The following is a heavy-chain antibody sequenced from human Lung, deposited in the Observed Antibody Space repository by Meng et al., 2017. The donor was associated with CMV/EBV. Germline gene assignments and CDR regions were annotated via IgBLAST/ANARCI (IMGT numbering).Heavy chain of an antibody. CDR1: GFIFSDYS. CDR3: ARGRGYCSRTNCYQNFAF. V-gene: IGHV3-21*01. J-gene: IGHJ4*02. CDR2: ISSSSIHI. Sequence: GGSLRLXCTASGFIFSDYSMSWFRQAPGKGLEWFTSISSSSIHIYYAVSTKGRFTISRDNAKKSLFLQMNSLRAEDTAVYYCARGRGYCSRTNCYQNFAFWGPGTXVNGAS. D-gene: IGHD2-2*01.